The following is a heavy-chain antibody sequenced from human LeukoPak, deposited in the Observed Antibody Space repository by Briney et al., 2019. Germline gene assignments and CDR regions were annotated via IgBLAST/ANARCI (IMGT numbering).Heavy chain of an antibody. J-gene: IGHJ4*02. V-gene: IGHV4-59*01. CDR2: IYDSGST. CDR1: GGSISNYY. Sequence: PSETLSLTCTVSGGSISNYYWSWIRQPPGKGLEWIGYIYDSGSTNYNPSLKSRVTISVDTSKNQFSLKLSSVTAADTAVYYCAGHCSSSSCYGLDYWGQGTLVTGSS. CDR3: AGHCSSSSCYGLDY. D-gene: IGHD2-2*01.